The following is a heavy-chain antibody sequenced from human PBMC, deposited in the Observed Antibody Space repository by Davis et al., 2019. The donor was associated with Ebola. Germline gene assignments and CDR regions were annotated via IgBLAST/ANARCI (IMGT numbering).Heavy chain of an antibody. CDR3: ARQRSAAYYDILTGYYNVGADFDY. V-gene: IGHV4-39*01. CDR1: ARSISSSSYY. CDR2: IYYSGST. D-gene: IGHD3-9*01. J-gene: IGHJ4*02. Sequence: SETLSLTCTVSARSISSSSYYWGWIRQPPGKGLEWIGSIYYSGSTYYNPSLKSRVTISVDTSKNQFSLKLSSVTAADTAVYYCARQRSAAYYDILTGYYNVGADFDYWGQGTLVTVSS.